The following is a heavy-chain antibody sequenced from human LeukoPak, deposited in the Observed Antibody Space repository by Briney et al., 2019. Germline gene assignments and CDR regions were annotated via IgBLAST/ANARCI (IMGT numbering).Heavy chain of an antibody. CDR1: GYTFTSYG. D-gene: IGHD6-6*01. J-gene: IGHJ4*02. CDR3: AASSIAARRVDY. CDR2: ISAYNGNT. V-gene: IGHV1-18*01. Sequence: ASVKVSCKASGYTFTSYGISWVRQAPGLGLEWMGWISAYNGNTNYAQKLQGRVTMTTDTSTSTAYMELRSLRSDDTAVYYCAASSIAARRVDYWGQGTLVTVSS.